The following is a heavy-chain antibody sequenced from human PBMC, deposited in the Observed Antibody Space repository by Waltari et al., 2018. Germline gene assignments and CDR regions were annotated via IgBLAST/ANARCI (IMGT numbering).Heavy chain of an antibody. CDR2: IYHSGST. V-gene: IGHV4-4*02. D-gene: IGHD3-3*01. J-gene: IGHJ6*02. CDR3: ARDADFWSGFYYYYGMDV. CDR1: GGSISSSNW. Sequence: QVQLQESGPGLVKPSGTLSLTCAVSGGSISSSNWWSWVRQPPGKGLEWIGEIYHSGSTNYNPSLKSRVTISVDKSKNQFSLKLSAVTAADTAVYYCARDADFWSGFYYYYGMDVWGQGTTVTVSS.